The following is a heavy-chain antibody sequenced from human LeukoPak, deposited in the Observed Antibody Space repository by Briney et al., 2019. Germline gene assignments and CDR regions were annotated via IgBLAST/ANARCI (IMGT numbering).Heavy chain of an antibody. V-gene: IGHV1-8*01. Sequence: ASVKVSCKASGYTFTSYDINWVRQATGQVLEWMGWMNPNSGNTGYAQKFQGRVTMTRNTSISTAYMELSSLRSEDTAVYYCARGGEERFGEFDFDYWGQGTLVTVSS. CDR2: MNPNSGNT. CDR1: GYTFTSYD. CDR3: ARGGEERFGEFDFDY. D-gene: IGHD3-10*01. J-gene: IGHJ4*02.